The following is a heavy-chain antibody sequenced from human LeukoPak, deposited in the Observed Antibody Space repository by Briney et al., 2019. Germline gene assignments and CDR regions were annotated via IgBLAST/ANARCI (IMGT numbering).Heavy chain of an antibody. CDR1: GFTFGSYW. Sequence: GGSLRLSCAASGFTFGSYWMHWVRQAPGKGLVWVSRINSDGSSTSYADSVKGRFTISGDNAKNSLYLQMNSLRAEDTALYYCARDKEQLGAFDIWGQGTMVTVSS. CDR3: ARDKEQLGAFDI. D-gene: IGHD6-6*01. V-gene: IGHV3-74*01. J-gene: IGHJ3*02. CDR2: INSDGSST.